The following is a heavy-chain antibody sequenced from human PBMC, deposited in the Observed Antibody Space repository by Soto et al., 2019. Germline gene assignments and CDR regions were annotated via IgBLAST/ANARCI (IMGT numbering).Heavy chain of an antibody. CDR3: VIKYTSTVTYDY. V-gene: IGHV5-51*01. Sequence: GESLKISCEGSGYSFPNYWIGWVRQMPGKGLEWKGFIYTGASDTKYNPASQGQVTTAVNKTVKTAFLQWSGRKGAENAMYYCVIKYTSTVTYDYWGQGILVTVSS. CDR1: GYSFPNYW. J-gene: IGHJ4*02. CDR2: IYTGASDT. D-gene: IGHD4-17*01.